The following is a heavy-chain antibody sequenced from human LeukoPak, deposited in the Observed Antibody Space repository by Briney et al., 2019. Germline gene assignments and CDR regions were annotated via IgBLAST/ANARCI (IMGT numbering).Heavy chain of an antibody. CDR3: ARLDGASAAAGIIMYYYGMDV. D-gene: IGHD6-13*01. CDR2: IYYSGST. V-gene: IGHV4-39*01. Sequence: SETLSLTCTVSGGSISSSSYYWGWIRQPPGKGLEWIGSIYYSGSTYYNPSLKSRVTISVDTSKNQFSLKLSSVTAADTAVYYCARLDGASAAAGIIMYYYGMDVWGQGTTVTVSS. CDR1: GGSISSSSYY. J-gene: IGHJ6*02.